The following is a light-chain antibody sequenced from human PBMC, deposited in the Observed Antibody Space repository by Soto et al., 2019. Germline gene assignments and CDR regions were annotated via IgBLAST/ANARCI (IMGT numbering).Light chain of an antibody. Sequence: PGDRVTLSCRASQSVSSSYLTWYQQKPGQAPRLLIYGASTRATSIPARFSGSGSGTDFTLTISSLQPEDFAVYYCQQDYTLLTFGQGTRLEIK. CDR1: QSVSSSY. CDR2: GAS. V-gene: IGKV3D-7*01. CDR3: QQDYTLLT. J-gene: IGKJ5*01.